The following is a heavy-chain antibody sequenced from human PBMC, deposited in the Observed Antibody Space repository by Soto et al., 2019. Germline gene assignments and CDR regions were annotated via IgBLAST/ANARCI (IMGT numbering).Heavy chain of an antibody. CDR1: GFTLSSYW. CDR3: VRFSGMDV. CDR2: IKTDASDT. V-gene: IGHV3-74*01. Sequence: GGSLRLSCAASGFTLSSYWMYWVRQAPGKGLVWVSRIKTDASDTAYADSVKGRFTISRDNAKNTLFLQMNSLRAEDTAVYYCVRFSGMDVWGQGTTVTVSS. J-gene: IGHJ6*02.